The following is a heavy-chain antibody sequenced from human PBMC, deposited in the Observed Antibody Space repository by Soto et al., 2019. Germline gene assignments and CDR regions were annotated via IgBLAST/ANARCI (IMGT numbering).Heavy chain of an antibody. Sequence: QITLKESGPTLVKPTQTLTLTCTFSGFSLSMSGVGVGWILQPPGKALEWLALIYWDDNKRYSPSLKSRLTITKDTSKNQVVLTMTNMDPVDTATYYCARGLRYCSSTNCPNCFDPWGQGTLVTVSS. D-gene: IGHD2-2*01. V-gene: IGHV2-5*02. J-gene: IGHJ5*02. CDR2: IYWDDNK. CDR1: GFSLSMSGVG. CDR3: ARGLRYCSSTNCPNCFDP.